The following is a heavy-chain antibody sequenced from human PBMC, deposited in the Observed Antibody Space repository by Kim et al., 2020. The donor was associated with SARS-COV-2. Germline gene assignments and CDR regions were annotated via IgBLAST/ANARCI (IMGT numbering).Heavy chain of an antibody. CDR3: AKGGFLEWLLFPNYFDY. V-gene: IGHV3-23*01. Sequence: GGSLRLSCAASGFTFSSYAMSWVRQAPGKGLEWVSAISGSGGSTYYADSVKGRFTISRDNSKNTLYLQMNSLRAEDTAVYYCAKGGFLEWLLFPNYFDYWGQGTLVTVSS. D-gene: IGHD3-3*01. CDR2: ISGSGGST. J-gene: IGHJ4*02. CDR1: GFTFSSYA.